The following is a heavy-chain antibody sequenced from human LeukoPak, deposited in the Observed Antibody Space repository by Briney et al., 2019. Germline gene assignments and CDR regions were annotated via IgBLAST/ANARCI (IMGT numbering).Heavy chain of an antibody. CDR1: GFTFSSYW. J-gene: IGHJ4*02. V-gene: IGHV3-74*01. Sequence: PGGSLRLSCAASGFTFSSYWMHWVRQAPGKGLVWVSRINSDGSSTSYADSVKGRFTISRDNAKNTLYLQMNNLRAEDTAVYYCARDSDGFGHTIDYWGQGALVTVSS. D-gene: IGHD3-10*01. CDR3: ARDSDGFGHTIDY. CDR2: INSDGSST.